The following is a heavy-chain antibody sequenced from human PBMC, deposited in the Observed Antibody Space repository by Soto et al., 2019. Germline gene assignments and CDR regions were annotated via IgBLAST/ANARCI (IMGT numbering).Heavy chain of an antibody. Sequence: QVQLQQWGAGLLKPSETLSLTCAVYGGSFSGYYWSWIRQPPGKGLEWIGEINHSGSTNYNPSLKSRVTLSVDTSKHQFSLKLSSVTAADTAVYYCAIGRMIVLVTPFVYWGQGTLVTVSS. CDR2: INHSGST. V-gene: IGHV4-34*01. CDR1: GGSFSGYY. D-gene: IGHD3-22*01. J-gene: IGHJ4*02. CDR3: AIGRMIVLVTPFVY.